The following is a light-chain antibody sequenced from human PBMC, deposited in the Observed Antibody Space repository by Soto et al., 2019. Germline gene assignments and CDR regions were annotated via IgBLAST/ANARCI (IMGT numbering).Light chain of an antibody. CDR3: CSYAGSDYV. CDR2: EVS. J-gene: IGLJ1*01. V-gene: IGLV2-23*02. CDR1: SSDVGRYNL. Sequence: QSALTQPASVSGSPGQSLSISCTRASSDVGRYNLVSWYQQHPGKAPKVMIYEVSKRPSGVSHRFSGSRSGNTASLTISGLQAEDEADYYCCSYAGSDYVFGTGTKLTVL.